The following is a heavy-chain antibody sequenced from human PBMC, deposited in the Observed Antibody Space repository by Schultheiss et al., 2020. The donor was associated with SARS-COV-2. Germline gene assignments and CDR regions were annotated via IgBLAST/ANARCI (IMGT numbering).Heavy chain of an antibody. CDR3: ARGNVVVTHWYFDL. Sequence: ASVKVSCKASGYTFTSYAMHWVRQAPGQGLEWMGWINPNSGGTNYAQKFQGRVTMTRDTSISTAYMELSRLRSDDTAVYYCARGNVVVTHWYFDLWGRGTLVTVSS. CDR2: INPNSGGT. CDR1: GYTFTSYA. V-gene: IGHV1-2*02. J-gene: IGHJ2*01. D-gene: IGHD2-21*02.